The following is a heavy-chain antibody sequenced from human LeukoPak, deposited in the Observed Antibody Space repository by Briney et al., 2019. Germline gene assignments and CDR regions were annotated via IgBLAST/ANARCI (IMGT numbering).Heavy chain of an antibody. CDR1: GFTFSSYA. CDR2: MGGSGGCT. J-gene: IGHJ4*02. Sequence: GGSLRLSCAASGFTFSSYAMSWVRQAPGKGLEWGSAMGGSGGCTYYADSVKGRFTISKDNSTNTLYLQMNSLRAEDTAVYYCAKIANYYDFWSGYYGPYYFNYWGQGTLVTVSS. V-gene: IGHV3-23*01. CDR3: AKIANYYDFWSGYYGPYYFNY. D-gene: IGHD3-3*01.